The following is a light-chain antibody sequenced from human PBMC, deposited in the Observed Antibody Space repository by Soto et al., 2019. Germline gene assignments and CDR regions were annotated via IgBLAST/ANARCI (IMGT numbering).Light chain of an antibody. Sequence: QSALTQPRSVSGSPGQSVTISCTRTSSDVGVYNYVSWYQQHPGKAPQLVIYDVIKRPSGVPYRFSGSKSGNTASLTISGLQAEDEADYYCCSYAGSSLWVFGGGTKLTVL. CDR3: CSYAGSSLWV. CDR1: SSDVGVYNY. V-gene: IGLV2-11*01. J-gene: IGLJ3*02. CDR2: DVI.